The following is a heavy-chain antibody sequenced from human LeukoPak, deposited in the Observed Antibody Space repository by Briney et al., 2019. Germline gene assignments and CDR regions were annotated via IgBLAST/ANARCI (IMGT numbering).Heavy chain of an antibody. Sequence: PGRSLRLSCAASGFTFSDSGMHWVRQTPGKGLEWVAVIASYGGNEYYADFVKGRFTISRDNSKNTLYLQVSSLRVEDTAVYYCAKERTRGTINYGLDVWGQGTTVTVSS. CDR2: IASYGGNE. J-gene: IGHJ6*02. V-gene: IGHV3-30*18. CDR3: AKERTRGTINYGLDV. CDR1: GFTFSDSG. D-gene: IGHD1-7*01.